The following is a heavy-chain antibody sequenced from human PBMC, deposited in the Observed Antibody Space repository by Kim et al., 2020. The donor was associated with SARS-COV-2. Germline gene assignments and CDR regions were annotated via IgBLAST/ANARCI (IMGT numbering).Heavy chain of an antibody. CDR3: ARIRAVAGSSLYYYYGMDV. J-gene: IGHJ6*02. CDR1: GFTFSSYS. D-gene: IGHD3-10*01. Sequence: GGSLRLSCAASGFTFSSYSMNWVRQAPGKGLEWVSSISSSSSYIYYADSVKGRFTISRDNAKNSLYLQMNSLRAEDTAVYYCARIRAVAGSSLYYYYGMDVWGQGTTVTVSS. V-gene: IGHV3-21*01. CDR2: ISSSSSYI.